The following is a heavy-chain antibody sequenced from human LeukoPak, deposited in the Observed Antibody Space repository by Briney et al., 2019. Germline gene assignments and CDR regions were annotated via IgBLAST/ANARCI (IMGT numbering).Heavy chain of an antibody. J-gene: IGHJ4*02. V-gene: IGHV3-9*01. D-gene: IGHD4-17*01. Sequence: PGGSLRLSCAASGFTFDDYAMHWVRQAPGKGLEWVSGISWNSGSIGYADSVKGRFTTSRDNAKNSLYLQMNSLRAEDTALYYCAKDYGDLEYYFDYWGQGTLVTVSS. CDR2: ISWNSGSI. CDR1: GFTFDDYA. CDR3: AKDYGDLEYYFDY.